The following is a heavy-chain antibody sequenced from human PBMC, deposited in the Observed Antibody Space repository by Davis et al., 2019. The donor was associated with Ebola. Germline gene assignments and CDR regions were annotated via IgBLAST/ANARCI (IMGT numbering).Heavy chain of an antibody. Sequence: SETLSLTCAVSGGSISSGDYSWSWIRQPPGKGLEWIGYIYYSGSTYYNPSLKSRVTISVDTSKNQFSLKLSSVTAADTAVYYCARIAYYYDSSGYHRGAFDYWGQGTLVTVAS. CDR2: IYYSGST. J-gene: IGHJ4*02. CDR1: GGSISSGDYS. D-gene: IGHD3-22*01. V-gene: IGHV4-30-4*07. CDR3: ARIAYYYDSSGYHRGAFDY.